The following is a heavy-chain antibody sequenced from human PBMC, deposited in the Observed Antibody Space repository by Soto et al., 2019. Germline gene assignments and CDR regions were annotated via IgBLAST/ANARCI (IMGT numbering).Heavy chain of an antibody. D-gene: IGHD4-4*01. CDR2: MNPNSGNT. CDR1: GYTFTSYD. Sequence: ASVKVSCNASGYTFTSYDINWVRQAAGQGLEWMGWMNPNSGNTGYAQKFQGRVTMTRNTSISTAYMELSSLRSEDTAVYYCPRGRGWDYSNYDAFYIWGQGTMVTVSS. J-gene: IGHJ3*02. CDR3: PRGRGWDYSNYDAFYI. V-gene: IGHV1-8*01.